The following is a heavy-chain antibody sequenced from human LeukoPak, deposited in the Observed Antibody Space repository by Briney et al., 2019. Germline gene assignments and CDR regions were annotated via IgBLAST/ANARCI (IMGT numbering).Heavy chain of an antibody. D-gene: IGHD6-6*01. CDR2: IYHSGSA. J-gene: IGHJ4*02. Sequence: KTSETLSLTCAVSGGSISSGGYSWAWIRQPPGKGLEWIGYIYHSGSAYYNPSLKSRVTISVDRSKNQFSLKLSSVTAADTAVYYCAREGQLGADYWGQGTLVTVSS. CDR3: AREGQLGADY. CDR1: GGSISSGGYS. V-gene: IGHV4-30-2*01.